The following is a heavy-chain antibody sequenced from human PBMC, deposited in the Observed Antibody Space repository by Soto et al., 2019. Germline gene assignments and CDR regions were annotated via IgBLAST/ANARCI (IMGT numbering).Heavy chain of an antibody. V-gene: IGHV5-51*01. D-gene: IGHD6-13*01. CDR3: ARHVGSSRWKNYYGMEV. CDR1: GYSFTSYW. J-gene: IGHJ6*02. Sequence: PGESLKISCKGSGYSFTSYWIGWVRQMPGKGLEWMGIIYPGDSDTRYSPSFQGQVTISADKSISTAYLQWSSLKASDTAMYYCARHVGSSRWKNYYGMEVWGQGTTVTVSS. CDR2: IYPGDSDT.